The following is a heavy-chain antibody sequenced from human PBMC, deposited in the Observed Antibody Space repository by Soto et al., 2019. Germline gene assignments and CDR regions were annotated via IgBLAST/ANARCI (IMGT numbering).Heavy chain of an antibody. Sequence: SETLSLTCTVSGGSISSYYWSWIRQPPGKGLEWIGYIHDSGSTNYNPSLRSRVTISVDTSKNQFSLKLSSVTTADTALYYCASGSGKYGGINAWYFDLWGRGTLVTVSS. J-gene: IGHJ2*01. CDR1: GGSISSYY. CDR3: ASGSGKYGGINAWYFDL. V-gene: IGHV4-59*01. CDR2: IHDSGST. D-gene: IGHD3-10*01.